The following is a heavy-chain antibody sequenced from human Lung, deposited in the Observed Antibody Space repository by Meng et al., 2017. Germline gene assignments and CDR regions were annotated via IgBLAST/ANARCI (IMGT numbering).Heavy chain of an antibody. V-gene: IGHV3-21*01. CDR3: ARAYYSDPNGSGETWWWGGDGY. J-gene: IGHJ4*02. CDR1: GFTFSSYT. CDR2: ISSPSDYI. Sequence: GESLKISCAASGFTFSSYTINWVRQAPGKGLEWVSSISSPSDYIYYADSMKGRFTISRDNAKNSLYLQMNSLRAEDTAVYYCARAYYSDPNGSGETWWWGGDGYWGQGTLVTVSS. D-gene: IGHD2-21*01.